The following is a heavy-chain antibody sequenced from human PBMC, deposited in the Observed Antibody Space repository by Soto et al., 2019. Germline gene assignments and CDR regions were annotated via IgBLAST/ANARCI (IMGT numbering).Heavy chain of an antibody. CDR2: IKSKTDGGTT. J-gene: IGHJ6*02. V-gene: IGHV3-15*07. CDR3: QAAGPDYYYYYGMDV. D-gene: IGHD6-13*01. CDR1: GFTFSNAW. Sequence: GGSLRLSCAASGFTFSNAWMNWVRQAPGKGLEWVGRIKSKTDGGTTDYAAPVKGRFTISRDDSKNTLYLQMNSLKTEDTAVYYCQAAGPDYYYYYGMDVWGQGTTVTVSS.